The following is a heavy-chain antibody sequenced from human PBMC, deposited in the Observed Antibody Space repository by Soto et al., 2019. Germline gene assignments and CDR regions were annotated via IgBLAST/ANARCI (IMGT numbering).Heavy chain of an antibody. CDR2: ISSKEGST. CDR1: GFTFSSYA. J-gene: IGHJ3*02. Sequence: GGSLRLSCAASGFTFSSYAMHWVRQAPGKGLEYVSAISSKEGSTYYANSVKGRFTISRDNSKKTLYLQMGSLRAEDMAVYYCAREPEDHDAFDIWGQGTMVTVSS. V-gene: IGHV3-64*01. CDR3: AREPEDHDAFDI.